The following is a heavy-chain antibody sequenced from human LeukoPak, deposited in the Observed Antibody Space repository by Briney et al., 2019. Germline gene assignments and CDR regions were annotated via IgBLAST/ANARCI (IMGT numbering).Heavy chain of an antibody. CDR2: ISRGGSPI. CDR1: GFTFSSYE. V-gene: IGHV3-48*03. Sequence: GGSLRLSCAASGFTFSSYEMNWVRQAPGKGLEWVSSISRGGSPIFYAESVKGRFTTSRDNAKKSLFLQMNSLRAEDAAVYYCTRVSWRGEIYWGQGTLVSVSS. J-gene: IGHJ4*02. D-gene: IGHD3-3*01. CDR3: TRVSWRGEIY.